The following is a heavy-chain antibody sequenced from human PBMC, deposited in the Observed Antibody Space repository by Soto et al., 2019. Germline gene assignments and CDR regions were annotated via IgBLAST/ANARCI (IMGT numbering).Heavy chain of an antibody. Sequence: QVQLVESGGGVVQPGRSLRLSCAASGFTFNSYGMHWVRQAPGKGLEWVAVISYDGSVKYYTDSVKGRFTISRENSNNTLYLQRNSLRAEDTAGYYCAKDRGYYDSGGPQLNYYFDYWGQGTLVTVSS. CDR3: AKDRGYYDSGGPQLNYYFDY. CDR1: GFTFNSYG. CDR2: ISYDGSVK. D-gene: IGHD3-22*01. V-gene: IGHV3-30*18. J-gene: IGHJ4*02.